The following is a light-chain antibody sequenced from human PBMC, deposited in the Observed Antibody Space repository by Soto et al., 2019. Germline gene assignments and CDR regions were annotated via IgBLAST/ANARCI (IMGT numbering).Light chain of an antibody. Sequence: DIQMTQSPSTLSASVGDGVTITCRASQNISVWLAWYQQRPGKAPKFLIYDASSLQSGVPSRFSGSGSGTEFTLTISSLQPEDFATYYCQQLKSNLITFGQGTRLEIK. CDR3: QQLKSNLIT. CDR1: QNISVW. CDR2: DAS. V-gene: IGKV1-5*01. J-gene: IGKJ5*01.